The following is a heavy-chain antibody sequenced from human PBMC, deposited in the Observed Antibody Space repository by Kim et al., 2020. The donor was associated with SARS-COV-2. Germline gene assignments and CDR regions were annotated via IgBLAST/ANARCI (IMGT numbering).Heavy chain of an antibody. D-gene: IGHD3-16*01. Sequence: SHVDPGKGRFTISRDNAKSSLYLQMNSLRAEDTALFYWARDPQGGALDYWGQGTLVTVSS. CDR3: ARDPQGGALDY. V-gene: IGHV3-7*01. J-gene: IGHJ4*02.